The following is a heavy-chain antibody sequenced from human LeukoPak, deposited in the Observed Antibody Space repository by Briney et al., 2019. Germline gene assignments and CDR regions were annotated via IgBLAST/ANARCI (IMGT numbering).Heavy chain of an antibody. J-gene: IGHJ3*02. D-gene: IGHD2-15*01. V-gene: IGHV4-59*08. CDR2: IFYSGST. CDR3: GRLSTRFCSGGTCYTNGAVDI. CDR1: GGSISSYY. Sequence: SETLSLTCTVSGGSISSYYWSWIRQPPGQGLEWIGYIFYSGSTNYNPSLKSRVTMSVDTSNRQFSLRLSSVTAADTALYYCGRLSTRFCSGGTCYTNGAVDIWGQGTRVTVSS.